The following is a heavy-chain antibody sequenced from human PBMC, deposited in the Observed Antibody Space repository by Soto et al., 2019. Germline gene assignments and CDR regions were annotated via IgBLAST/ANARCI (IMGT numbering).Heavy chain of an antibody. D-gene: IGHD3-3*01. CDR1: GFTFSSYA. V-gene: IGHV3-23*01. CDR3: ATLPITIFGVVIIPYYYYMDV. CDR2: ISGSGGST. Sequence: EVQLLESGGGLVQPGGSLRLSCAASGFTFSSYAMSWVRQAPGKGLEWVSAISGSGGSTYYADSVKGRFTISRDNSKNTLYRQMNSLRAEDTAVYYCATLPITIFGVVIIPYYYYMDVWGKGTTVTVSS. J-gene: IGHJ6*03.